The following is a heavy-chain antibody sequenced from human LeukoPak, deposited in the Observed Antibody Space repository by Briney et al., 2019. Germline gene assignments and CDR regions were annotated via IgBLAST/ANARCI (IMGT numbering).Heavy chain of an antibody. CDR2: INHSGST. V-gene: IGHV4-34*01. Sequence: PSETLSLTCAVYGGSFSGYYWSWIRQPPGKGLEWIGEINHSGSTNHNPSLKSRVTISVDTSKNQFSLKLSSVTAADTAVYYCARGSVQRGYYGSGSSDYWGQGTLVTVSS. D-gene: IGHD3-10*01. J-gene: IGHJ4*02. CDR1: GGSFSGYY. CDR3: ARGSVQRGYYGSGSSDY.